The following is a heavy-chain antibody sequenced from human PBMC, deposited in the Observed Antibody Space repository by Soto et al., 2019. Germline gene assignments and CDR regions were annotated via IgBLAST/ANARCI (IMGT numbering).Heavy chain of an antibody. D-gene: IGHD3-22*01. V-gene: IGHV3-11*06. CDR2: ISSNSNYK. J-gene: IGHJ4*02. Sequence: PGGSLRRSCAASGFTFSEYYMSWIRQAPGKGLEWISYISSNSNYKNHADSVRGRFTISRDNAKNSLYLQMNGLRAEDTAVYYCARATGYYHTSGSDSWGQGTLVTVSS. CDR3: ARATGYYHTSGSDS. CDR1: GFTFSEYY.